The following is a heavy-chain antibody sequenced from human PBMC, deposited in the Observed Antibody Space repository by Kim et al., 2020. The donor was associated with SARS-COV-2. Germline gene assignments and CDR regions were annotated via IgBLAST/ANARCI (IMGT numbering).Heavy chain of an antibody. V-gene: IGHV4-39*01. D-gene: IGHD3-10*01. CDR3: QNYDGSGRYIRRRDV. Sequence: SETLSLTCTVSGDSISTTSYYWGWIRQPPGKGLEWIGSMFYRGSPHYNPSLKSRVTISIDTSKNQFSLNLNSVTAADTAVYYCQNYDGSGRYIRRRDVWGRGTAVSVSS. CDR2: MFYRGSP. J-gene: IGHJ6*02. CDR1: GDSISTTSYY.